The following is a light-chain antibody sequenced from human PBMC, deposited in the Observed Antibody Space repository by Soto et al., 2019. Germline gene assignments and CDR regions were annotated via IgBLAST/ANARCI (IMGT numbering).Light chain of an antibody. J-gene: IGKJ2*01. CDR3: QHYNRYSPYT. CDR2: TAS. Sequence: DIQMTQFPSTLSASIGDRVTITCRASQSISTWLAWYQQKAGKAPKLLIYTASSLETGVPSRFSGSGSGTEFTLTISSLQPDDFATYYCQHYNRYSPYTFGQGTRLEFK. V-gene: IGKV1-5*03. CDR1: QSISTW.